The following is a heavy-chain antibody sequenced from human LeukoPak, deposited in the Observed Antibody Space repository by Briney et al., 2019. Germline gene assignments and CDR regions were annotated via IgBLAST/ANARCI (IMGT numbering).Heavy chain of an antibody. D-gene: IGHD4-17*01. CDR2: VYASGSTNHNRT. J-gene: IGHJ4*02. CDR1: GGSISSYY. CDR3: ARNDYGDYPDY. V-gene: IGHV4-4*07. Sequence: SETLSLTCTVSGGSISSYYWSWIRQPAGKGLEWIGRVYASGSTNHNRTNYNPSLKSRVTVSLDSSKNQFSLDLNSVTAADTAVYYCARNDYGDYPDYWGQGTLVTVSS.